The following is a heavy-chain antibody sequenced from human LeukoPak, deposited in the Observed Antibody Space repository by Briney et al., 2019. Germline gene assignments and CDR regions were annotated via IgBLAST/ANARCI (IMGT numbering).Heavy chain of an antibody. CDR3: ARGGAGPLRD. Sequence: SETLSLTCTVSSASISSYYWSWGRQPPGGGLEWIGYISNSGNPSYNPSFKSRVTFSADTSKNHLSLKLNSVTPADTAVYFCARGGAGPLRDWGQGTLVTVSS. D-gene: IGHD3-16*01. CDR2: ISNSGNP. CDR1: SASISSYY. J-gene: IGHJ4*02. V-gene: IGHV4-59*13.